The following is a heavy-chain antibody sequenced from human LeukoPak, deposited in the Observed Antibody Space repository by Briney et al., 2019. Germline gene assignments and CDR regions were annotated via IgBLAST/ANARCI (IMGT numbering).Heavy chain of an antibody. CDR2: IPYDGSNK. CDR3: AKARGSAAGGYYFDY. D-gene: IGHD3-10*01. J-gene: IGHJ4*02. Sequence: GGSLRLSCAASGFTFSSYGMHWVRQAPGKGLEWVAVIPYDGSNKYYADSVKGRFTISRDNSKNTLYLQMNSLRAEDTAVYYCAKARGSAAGGYYFDYWGQGTLVTVSS. CDR1: GFTFSSYG. V-gene: IGHV3-30*18.